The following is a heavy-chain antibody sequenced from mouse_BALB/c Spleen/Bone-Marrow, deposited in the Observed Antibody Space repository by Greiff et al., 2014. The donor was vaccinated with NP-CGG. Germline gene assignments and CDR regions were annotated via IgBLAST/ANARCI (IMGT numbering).Heavy chain of an antibody. D-gene: IGHD4-1*01. CDR3: TRHWDYAMDY. V-gene: IGHV1-15*01. J-gene: IGHJ4*01. CDR2: IDPETGST. Sequence: QVQLQQSGAELVRPGASVTLFCKASGYTFTDYEMHWVKQTPVHGLEWIGAIDPETGSTAYNQKFKGKATLTADKSSSTAYMELRSLTSEDSAVYYCTRHWDYAMDYWGQGTSVTVSS. CDR1: GYTFTDYE.